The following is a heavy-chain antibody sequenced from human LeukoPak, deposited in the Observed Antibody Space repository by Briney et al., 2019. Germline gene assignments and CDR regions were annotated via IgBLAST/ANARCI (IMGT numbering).Heavy chain of an antibody. CDR3: ARREQEIFGVVTPLDY. CDR1: GGSFSGYY. D-gene: IGHD3-3*01. J-gene: IGHJ4*02. V-gene: IGHV4-34*01. Sequence: SETLSLTCAVYGGSFSGYYWSWIRQPPGKGLEWIGEINHSGSANYNPSLKSRVTISVDTSKNQFSLKLSSVTAADTAVYYCARREQEIFGVVTPLDYWGQGTLVTVSS. CDR2: INHSGSA.